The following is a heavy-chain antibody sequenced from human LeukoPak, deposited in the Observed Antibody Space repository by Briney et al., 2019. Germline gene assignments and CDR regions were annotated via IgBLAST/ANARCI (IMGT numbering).Heavy chain of an antibody. D-gene: IGHD3-10*01. J-gene: IGHJ5*02. Sequence: KPSETLSLTCAVYGGSFSGYYWSWIRQPPGKGLEWIGEINHSGSTNYNPSLKSRVTISVDTSKNQFSLKLSSVTAADTAVYYCARDEGSGRFDWFDPWGQGTLVTVSS. CDR1: GGSFSGYY. CDR2: INHSGST. V-gene: IGHV4-34*01. CDR3: ARDEGSGRFDWFDP.